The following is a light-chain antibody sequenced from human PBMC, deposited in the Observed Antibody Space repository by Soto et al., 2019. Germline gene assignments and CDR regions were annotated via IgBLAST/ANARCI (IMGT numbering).Light chain of an antibody. J-gene: IGLJ1*01. Sequence: QSALTQPPSASGSPGQSVTISCTGTSSDVGGYNYVSWYQQHPGKAPKLMIYEVSKRPSGVPDRFSGSKSSNTASLTVSGLQAEDEADYYCTSYAGSILYVFGTGTKVTVL. V-gene: IGLV2-8*01. CDR1: SSDVGGYNY. CDR2: EVS. CDR3: TSYAGSILYV.